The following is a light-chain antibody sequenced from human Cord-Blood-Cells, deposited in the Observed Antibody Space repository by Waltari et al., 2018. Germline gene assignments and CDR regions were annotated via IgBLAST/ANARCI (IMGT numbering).Light chain of an antibody. J-gene: IGLJ3*02. CDR1: SSDVGGYNY. CDR3: CSYASSSTWV. Sequence: QSALTQPASVSGPPGQSITIPCTGTSSDVGGYNYVSWYKQHPGKAPKLMVYDVIKRPSGVSHRFSGSKSGNTASLTSSGLQAEDEADYYCCSYASSSTWVFGGGTKLTVL. V-gene: IGLV2-14*01. CDR2: DVI.